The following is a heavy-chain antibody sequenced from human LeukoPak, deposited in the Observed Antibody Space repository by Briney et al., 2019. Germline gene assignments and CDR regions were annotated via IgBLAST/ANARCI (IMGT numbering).Heavy chain of an antibody. CDR1: GGSISSSSYY. J-gene: IGHJ5*02. Sequence: SETLSLTCTVSGGSISSSSYYWGWIRQPPGKGLEWIGSIYYSGSTYYNPSLKSRVTISVDTSKNQFSLKLSSVTAADTAVYYCARALSPYNYFAPWGQGTLVTVAS. CDR2: IYYSGST. CDR3: ARALSPYNYFAP. V-gene: IGHV4-39*01.